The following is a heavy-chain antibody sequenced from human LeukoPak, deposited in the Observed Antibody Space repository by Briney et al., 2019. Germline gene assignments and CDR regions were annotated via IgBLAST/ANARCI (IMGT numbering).Heavy chain of an antibody. V-gene: IGHV1-8*01. Sequence: ASVKVSCKASGYTFTSYDINWVRQATGQGLEWMGWMNPNSGNTGYAQKFQGRVTMTRNTSISTAYMELSSLSSEDTAVYYCARVGSSGWYYYYYGMDVWGQGTTVTVSS. CDR1: GYTFTSYD. D-gene: IGHD6-19*01. J-gene: IGHJ6*02. CDR2: MNPNSGNT. CDR3: ARVGSSGWYYYYYGMDV.